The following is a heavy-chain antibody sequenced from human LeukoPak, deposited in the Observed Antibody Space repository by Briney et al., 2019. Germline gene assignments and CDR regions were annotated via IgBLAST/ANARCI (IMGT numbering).Heavy chain of an antibody. CDR2: ISYDGSNK. J-gene: IGHJ3*02. CDR1: GFTFSSYA. Sequence: PGGSLRLSCAASGFTFSSYAMSWVRQAPGKGLEWVAVISYDGSNKYYADSVKGRFTISRDNSKNTLYLQMNSLRAEDTAVYYCAKDLTERAFDIWGQGTMVTVSS. V-gene: IGHV3-30*18. CDR3: AKDLTERAFDI.